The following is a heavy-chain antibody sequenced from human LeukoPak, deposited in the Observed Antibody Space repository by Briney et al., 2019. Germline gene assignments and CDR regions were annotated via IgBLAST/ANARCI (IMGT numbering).Heavy chain of an antibody. V-gene: IGHV3-33*06. CDR3: AKDAQRGVDYSNSLQN. D-gene: IGHD4-11*01. CDR1: GFTPSHFA. Sequence: ARSLRLSSAAAGFTPSHFAMHWDRQPPGAGLGWEAVICSDGSEKYYAKSVKGRLTISRDISKNSLFLQVNSLRAEDTAVYCCAKDAQRGVDYSNSLQNWGQGILVTVSS. CDR2: ICSDGSEK. J-gene: IGHJ1*01.